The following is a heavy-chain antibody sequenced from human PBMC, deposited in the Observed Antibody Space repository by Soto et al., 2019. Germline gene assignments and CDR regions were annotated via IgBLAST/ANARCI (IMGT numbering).Heavy chain of an antibody. CDR2: ISSSSSYI. J-gene: IGHJ4*02. D-gene: IGHD3-22*01. V-gene: IGHV3-21*01. CDR1: GFTFSSYS. CDR3: ARGTMIVAADS. Sequence: EVQLVESGGGLVKPGGSLRLSCAASGFTFSSYSMNWVRQAPGKGLEWVSSISSSSSYIYYADSVKGRFTISRDNAKNSRYLQINSGRAEDTAVYYCARGTMIVAADSGGQETLVPVSS.